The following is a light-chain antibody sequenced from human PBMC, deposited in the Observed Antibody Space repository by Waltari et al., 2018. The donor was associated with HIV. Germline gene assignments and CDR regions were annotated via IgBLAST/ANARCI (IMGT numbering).Light chain of an antibody. V-gene: IGLV1-44*01. CDR3: AAWDDSLTWV. CDR2: SNS. J-gene: IGLJ3*02. Sequence: QSVLTQPPSASGTPGQRVTSSCSGSSTNIGSKTVNWYQQLPGTAPKLLIDSNSQRPSGVPDRFSGSKSGTSASLAIGGLQSEDEADYYCAAWDDSLTWVFGGGTKLTVL. CDR1: STNIGSKT.